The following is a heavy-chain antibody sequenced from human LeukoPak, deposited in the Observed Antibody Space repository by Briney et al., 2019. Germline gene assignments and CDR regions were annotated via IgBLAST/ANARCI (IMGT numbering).Heavy chain of an antibody. CDR1: GFTFSSYA. D-gene: IGHD3-10*01. CDR2: ISGSGGST. CDR3: AKSYYGSGSYIDY. Sequence: GGSLRPSCEASGFTFSSYAMSWVRQAPGKGLEWVSAISGSGGSTYYADSVKGRFTISRDNSKNTLYLQMNSLRAGDTAVYYCAKSYYGSGSYIDYWGQGTLVTVSS. J-gene: IGHJ4*02. V-gene: IGHV3-23*01.